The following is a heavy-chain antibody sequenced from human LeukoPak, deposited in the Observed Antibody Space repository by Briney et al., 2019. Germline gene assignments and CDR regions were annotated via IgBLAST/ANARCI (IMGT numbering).Heavy chain of an antibody. CDR2: ISSSSSYI. D-gene: IGHD6-19*01. Sequence: GGSLRLSCAASGFTFSSYSMNWVRQAPGKGLEWVSSISSSSSYIYYADSVKGRFTISRDNSKNTLYLQMNSLRAEDTAVYYCARGRRVLAVAGTEGVYYYYGMDVWGKGTTVTVSS. CDR1: GFTFSSYS. V-gene: IGHV3-21*01. CDR3: ARGRRVLAVAGTEGVYYYYGMDV. J-gene: IGHJ6*04.